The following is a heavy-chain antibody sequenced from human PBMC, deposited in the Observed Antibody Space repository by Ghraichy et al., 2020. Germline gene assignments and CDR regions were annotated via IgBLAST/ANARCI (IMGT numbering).Heavy chain of an antibody. CDR3: ARLRSTLGYCSGRSCYSFDFDI. V-gene: IGHV4-59*08. CDR1: GGSISSYY. J-gene: IGHJ3*02. D-gene: IGHD2-15*01. Sequence: SETLSLTCTVSGGSISSYYWSWIRQPPGKGLEWIGYIHYGGSTNYNPSLKSRITIALDTSKTQFSLKLSSVTAADTALYYCARLRSTLGYCSGRSCYSFDFDIWGQGTMVTVSS. CDR2: IHYGGST.